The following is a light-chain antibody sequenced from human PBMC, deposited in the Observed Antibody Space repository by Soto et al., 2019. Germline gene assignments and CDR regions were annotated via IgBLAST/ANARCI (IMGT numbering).Light chain of an antibody. J-gene: IGLJ2*01. Sequence: QSVLTQPPSVSGAPGQTVTISCTGSSSNIGAGFDVHWYQHLPGTAPKLLIYGNNNRPSGVPDRFSGSKSGTSASLAITGLQAEDETDYYCQSYDSSLSGSGFGGGTKLTVL. CDR3: QSYDSSLSGSG. CDR1: SSNIGAGFD. CDR2: GNN. V-gene: IGLV1-40*01.